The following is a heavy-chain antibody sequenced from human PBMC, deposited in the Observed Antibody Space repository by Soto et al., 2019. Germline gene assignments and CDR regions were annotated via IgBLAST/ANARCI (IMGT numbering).Heavy chain of an antibody. Sequence: GGSLILSCSTSGFTFSSYAMHWVRQAPGKGLEYVSAISSDGGSTYYANSVKGRFTISRDNSKNTLYLQMGSLRAEDMAVYYCARDPDSSGYYYFDYWGQGTLVTVSS. J-gene: IGHJ4*02. CDR3: ARDPDSSGYYYFDY. D-gene: IGHD3-22*01. CDR1: GFTFSSYA. CDR2: ISSDGGST. V-gene: IGHV3-64*01.